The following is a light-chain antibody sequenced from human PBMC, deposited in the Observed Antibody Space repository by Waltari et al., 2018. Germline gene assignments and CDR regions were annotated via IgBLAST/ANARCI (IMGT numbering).Light chain of an antibody. CDR2: WAS. J-gene: IGKJ3*01. Sequence: DIVMTQSPDSLAVSLGERAIINCKSSQSVLYSANNRNYLDWYQQKPGQPPKLLIFWASTRESGVPDRFSGSGSGTDFTLTISSLQAEDVAVYYCQQYYSPFTFGPGTKVDIK. CDR1: QSVLYSANNRNY. V-gene: IGKV4-1*01. CDR3: QQYYSPFT.